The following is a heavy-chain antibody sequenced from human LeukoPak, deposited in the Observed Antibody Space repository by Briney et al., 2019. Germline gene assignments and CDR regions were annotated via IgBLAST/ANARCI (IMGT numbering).Heavy chain of an antibody. D-gene: IGHD3-22*01. V-gene: IGHV3-49*04. Sequence: GGSLRLSCTASGFTFGDYAMSWVRQAPGKGLEWVSFIRSKAYGGTTEYAASVKGRFTISRDDSKSIAYLQMNSLKTEDTAVYYCRGDSSGYYSDYGMDVWVQGTTVTVSS. CDR1: GFTFGDYA. CDR3: RGDSSGYYSDYGMDV. J-gene: IGHJ6*02. CDR2: IRSKAYGGTT.